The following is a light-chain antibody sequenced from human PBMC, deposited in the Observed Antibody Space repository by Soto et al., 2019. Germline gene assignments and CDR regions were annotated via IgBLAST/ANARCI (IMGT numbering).Light chain of an antibody. CDR3: QQYNNWPPIT. V-gene: IGKV3-11*01. CDR1: QGLSSY. J-gene: IGKJ5*01. CDR2: DAS. Sequence: EIVLTQSPATLSLSPGERATLSCRASQGLSSYLAWYQQKPGQAPRLLIYDASNRATGIPARFSGSGSGTEFTLTISSLQSEDFAVYYCQQYNNWPPITFGQGTRLEIK.